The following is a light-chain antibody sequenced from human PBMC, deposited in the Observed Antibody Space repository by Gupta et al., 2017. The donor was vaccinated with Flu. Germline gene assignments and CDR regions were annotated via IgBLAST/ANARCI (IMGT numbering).Light chain of an antibody. J-gene: IGLJ3*02. CDR1: SSNIGINY. CDR2: MNN. V-gene: IGLV1-47*01. Sequence: QSALSQPPSASVTPGQRVTISCSGSSSNIGINYVYWYRRLPGVAPKLLIYMNNQRPSGVPDRFSGSKSGTSASLAISGLRSDDEADYYCAAWDDSLNGVVFGGGTKVTVL. CDR3: AAWDDSLNGVV.